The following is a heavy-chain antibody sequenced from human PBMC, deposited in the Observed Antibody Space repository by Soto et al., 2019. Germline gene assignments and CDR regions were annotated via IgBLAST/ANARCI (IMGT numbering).Heavy chain of an antibody. Sequence: QVQLVQSGAEVKKPGASVKVSCKASGYTFTGYGISWVRQAPGQGLEWMGWISAYNGNTNYAQKLQGRVTMTTDTSTSTAYMELRSLRSDDTAVYYCARDYYYDSSGYYPPAYWGQGTLVTVSS. V-gene: IGHV1-18*01. J-gene: IGHJ4*02. CDR1: GYTFTGYG. CDR3: ARDYYYDSSGYYPPAY. CDR2: ISAYNGNT. D-gene: IGHD3-22*01.